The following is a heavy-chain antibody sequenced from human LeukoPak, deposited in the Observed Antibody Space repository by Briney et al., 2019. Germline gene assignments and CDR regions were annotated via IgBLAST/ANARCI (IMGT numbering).Heavy chain of an antibody. CDR3: ARVRDGYNLYFDY. Sequence: GGSLRLSCAASGFTFSSYGMHWVRQAPGKGLEWVAVISYDGSNKYYADSVKGRFTISRDNSKNTLYLQMNSLRAEDTAVYYCARVRDGYNLYFDYWGQGTLVTVSS. D-gene: IGHD5-24*01. V-gene: IGHV3-30*03. J-gene: IGHJ4*02. CDR1: GFTFSSYG. CDR2: ISYDGSNK.